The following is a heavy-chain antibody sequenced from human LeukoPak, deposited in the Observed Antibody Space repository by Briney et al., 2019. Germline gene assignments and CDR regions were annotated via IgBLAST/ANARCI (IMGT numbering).Heavy chain of an antibody. CDR2: INHSGST. V-gene: IGHV4-34*01. J-gene: IGHJ3*01. CDR3: ARSEAFNV. Sequence: PSETLSLTCAVYGGSFSGYYWSWIRQPPGKGLEWIGEINHSGSTNYNPSLKSRVTISADGSKNQFSLKLSSVTAADTAVYYCARSEAFNVWGQGTMVTVSS. CDR1: GGSFSGYY.